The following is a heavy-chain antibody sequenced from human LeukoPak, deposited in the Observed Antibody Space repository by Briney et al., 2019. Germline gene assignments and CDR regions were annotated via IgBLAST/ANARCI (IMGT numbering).Heavy chain of an antibody. Sequence: GSLRLSCAASGFTFHDYYMSWIRQAPEKGLEWVSYISSSATTTYYADSVKGRFTISRDNTKKSLYLQLTSLRAEDTAVYYCARANNWNYPYYFDYWGHGTLVTVSS. CDR1: GFTFHDYY. D-gene: IGHD1-7*01. CDR2: ISSSATTT. V-gene: IGHV3-11*01. CDR3: ARANNWNYPYYFDY. J-gene: IGHJ4*01.